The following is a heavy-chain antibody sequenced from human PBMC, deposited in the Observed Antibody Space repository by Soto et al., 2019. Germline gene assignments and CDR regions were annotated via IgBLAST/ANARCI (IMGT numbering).Heavy chain of an antibody. CDR2: IVPIFGTA. J-gene: IGHJ6*02. CDR1: GGTFSSYA. Sequence: WASVKVSCKASGGTFSSYAISWVRQAPGQGLEWMGGIVPIFGTANYAQKFQGRVTITADESTSTAYMELSSLRSEDTAVYYWARDQLLWFGELSPRKMLYGMDVWGQGTTVTVS. CDR3: ARDQLLWFGELSPRKMLYGMDV. D-gene: IGHD3-10*01. V-gene: IGHV1-69*13.